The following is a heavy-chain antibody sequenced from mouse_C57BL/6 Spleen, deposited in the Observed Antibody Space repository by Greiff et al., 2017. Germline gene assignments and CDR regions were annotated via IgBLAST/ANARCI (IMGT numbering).Heavy chain of an antibody. Sequence: QSSKASGYPFTCFWMHWVTPRPGRGLEWIGWIDPNSGGTKYNEKFKSKATLTVDKPSSTAYMQLSSMTSEESAVEYCAREGEGTTVAGDFDVWGTGTTVTVSS. J-gene: IGHJ1*03. CDR2: IDPNSGGT. CDR1: GYPFTCFW. V-gene: IGHV1-62-3*01. D-gene: IGHD1-1*01. CDR3: AREGEGTTVAGDFDV.